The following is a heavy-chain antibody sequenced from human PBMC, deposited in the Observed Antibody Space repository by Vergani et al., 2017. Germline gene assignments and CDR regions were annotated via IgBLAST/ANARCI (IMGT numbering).Heavy chain of an antibody. V-gene: IGHV3-23*01. D-gene: IGHD3-10*01. CDR1: GFTFSSYA. CDR2: ISGSGGST. CDR3: TKTESGLGAFDI. J-gene: IGHJ3*02. Sequence: EVQLLESGGGLVQPGGSLRLSCAASGFTFSSYAMSWVRQAPGKGLEWVSAISGSGGSTYYADSVKGRFTISRDNSKNTLYLQMNSLRAEDTAVYYCTKTESGLGAFDIWGQGTMVTVSS.